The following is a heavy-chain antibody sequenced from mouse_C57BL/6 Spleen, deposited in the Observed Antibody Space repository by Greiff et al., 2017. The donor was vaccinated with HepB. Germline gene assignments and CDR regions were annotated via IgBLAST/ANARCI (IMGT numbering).Heavy chain of an antibody. CDR3: TRTKDYGSSSAWFAY. Sequence: EVKLQQSGTVLARPGASVKMSCKTSGYTFTSYWMHWVKQRPGQGLEWIGAIYPGNSDTSYNQKFKGKAKLTAVTSASTAYMELSSLTNEDSAVYYCTRTKDYGSSSAWFAYWGQGTLVTVSA. CDR2: IYPGNSDT. D-gene: IGHD1-1*01. V-gene: IGHV1-5*01. CDR1: GYTFTSYW. J-gene: IGHJ3*01.